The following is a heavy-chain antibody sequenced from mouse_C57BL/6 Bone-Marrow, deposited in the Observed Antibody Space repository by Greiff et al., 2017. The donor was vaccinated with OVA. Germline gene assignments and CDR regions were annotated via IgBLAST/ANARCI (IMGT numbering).Heavy chain of an antibody. CDR2: INPNNGGT. D-gene: IGHD1-1*01. Sequence: VQLKQSGPELVKPGASVKISCKASGYTFTDYYMNWVKQSHGKSLEWIGDINPNNGGTSYNQKFKGKATLTVDKSSSTAYMELRSLTSEDSAVYYCARNYYGSSFYWYFDVWGTGTTVTVSS. CDR1: GYTFTDYY. CDR3: ARNYYGSSFYWYFDV. V-gene: IGHV1-26*01. J-gene: IGHJ1*03.